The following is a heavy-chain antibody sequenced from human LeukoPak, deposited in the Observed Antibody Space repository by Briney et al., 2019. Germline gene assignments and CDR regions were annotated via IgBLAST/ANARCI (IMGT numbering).Heavy chain of an antibody. J-gene: IGHJ6*02. V-gene: IGHV4-39*01. CDR3: ARLYYYYGLDV. CDR2: KYYSGNS. CDR1: GGSISSSTYY. Sequence: SETLSLTCTVSGGSISSSTYYWGWISQPPGKGLELIGSKYYSGNSYYNPSLKSRVSISVDTSKNQFSLKLSSVTAADTAVYYCARLYYYYGLDVWGQGTTVTVSS.